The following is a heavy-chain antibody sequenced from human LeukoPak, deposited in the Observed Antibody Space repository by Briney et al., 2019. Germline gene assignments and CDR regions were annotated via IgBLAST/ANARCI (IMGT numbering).Heavy chain of an antibody. CDR3: ARDSEVYCGGNCYSYFDY. V-gene: IGHV3-21*01. D-gene: IGHD2-21*02. Sequence: GGSLRLSCAVSGFSFSRLRMIWVRQAPGKGLEWLAYISCSGDFIYYADSVKGRFTISKDNSKISVHLQLTSLRAEDTTVYFCARDSEVYCGGNCYSYFDYWGQGTRVTVSS. J-gene: IGHJ4*02. CDR1: GFSFSRLR. CDR2: ISCSGDFI.